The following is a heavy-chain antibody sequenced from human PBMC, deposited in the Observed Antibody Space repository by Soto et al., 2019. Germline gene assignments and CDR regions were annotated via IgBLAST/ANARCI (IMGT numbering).Heavy chain of an antibody. J-gene: IGHJ6*02. V-gene: IGHV5-51*01. Sequence: PGESLKISCKGSGYSFTSYWIGWVRQMPWKGLEWMGIIYPGDSDTRYSPSFQSQVTISADKSISTAYLQWSSLKASDTAMYYCAGGGVRGVITRTRDYYGMDVWGQGTTVTVSS. CDR3: AGGGVRGVITRTRDYYGMDV. CDR2: IYPGDSDT. CDR1: GYSFTSYW. D-gene: IGHD3-10*01.